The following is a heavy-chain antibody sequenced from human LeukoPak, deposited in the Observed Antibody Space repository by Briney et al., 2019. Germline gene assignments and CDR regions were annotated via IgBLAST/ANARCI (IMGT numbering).Heavy chain of an antibody. CDR2: IYTSGST. CDR3: AREYYDFWSGSLRFDY. J-gene: IGHJ4*02. V-gene: IGHV4-61*02. CDR1: GGSISSGTYY. D-gene: IGHD3-3*01. Sequence: SETLSLTCTVSGGSISSGTYYWSRIRQPAGKGSEWIGRIYTSGSTNYNPSLKSRVTISVDTSKNQFSLKLSSVTAADTAVYYCAREYYDFWSGSLRFDYWGQGTLVTVSS.